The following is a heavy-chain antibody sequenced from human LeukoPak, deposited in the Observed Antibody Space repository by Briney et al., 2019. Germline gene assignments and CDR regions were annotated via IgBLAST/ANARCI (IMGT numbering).Heavy chain of an antibody. CDR1: GFTFSSYG. Sequence: GGSLRLSCAASGFTFSSYGMHWVRQAPGKGLKWVAFIRYDGSNKYYADSVEGRFTISRDNSKNTLYLQMNSLRAEDTAVYYCAKDQLPTGAFDIWGQGTMVTVSS. V-gene: IGHV3-30*02. CDR2: IRYDGSNK. D-gene: IGHD2-2*01. CDR3: AKDQLPTGAFDI. J-gene: IGHJ3*02.